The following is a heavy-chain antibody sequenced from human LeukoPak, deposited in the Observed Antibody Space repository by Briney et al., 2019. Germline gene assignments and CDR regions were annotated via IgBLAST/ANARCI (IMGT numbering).Heavy chain of an antibody. CDR2: INAGNGNT. CDR3: ARDLSDSSWYLYHWFDP. Sequence: ASVKVSCKASGYTFTSYAMHWVRQAPGQRLEWMGWINAGNGNTKYSQKFQGRVTITRDTSASTAYMELSSLRSEDTAVYYCARDLSDSSWYLYHWFDPWGQGTLVTVSS. D-gene: IGHD6-13*01. CDR1: GYTFTSYA. J-gene: IGHJ5*02. V-gene: IGHV1-3*01.